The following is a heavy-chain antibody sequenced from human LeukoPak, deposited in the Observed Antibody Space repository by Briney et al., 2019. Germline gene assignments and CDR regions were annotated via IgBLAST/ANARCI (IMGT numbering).Heavy chain of an antibody. D-gene: IGHD1-26*01. V-gene: IGHV1-18*01. Sequence: ASVKVSCEASGYTFTSYGISWVRQAPGQGLEWMGWISAYNGNTNYAQKLQGRVTMTTDTSTSTAYMELRSLRSDDTAVYYCARSQVGDYYYYYMDVWGKGTTVTISS. J-gene: IGHJ6*03. CDR2: ISAYNGNT. CDR3: ARSQVGDYYYYYMDV. CDR1: GYTFTSYG.